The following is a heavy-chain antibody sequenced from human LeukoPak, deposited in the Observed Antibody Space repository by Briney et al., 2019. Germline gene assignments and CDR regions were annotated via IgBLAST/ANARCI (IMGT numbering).Heavy chain of an antibody. Sequence: PGGSLRLSCVASGFTFSTYEFNWVRQAPGKGLEWVSVISGSGGSTYYADSVKGRFTISRDNSKNTLYLQMNSLRAEDTAVYYCQRETDAFDIWGQGTMVTVSS. CDR3: QRETDAFDI. D-gene: IGHD1-26*01. J-gene: IGHJ3*02. CDR2: ISGSGGST. CDR1: GFTFSTYE. V-gene: IGHV3-23*01.